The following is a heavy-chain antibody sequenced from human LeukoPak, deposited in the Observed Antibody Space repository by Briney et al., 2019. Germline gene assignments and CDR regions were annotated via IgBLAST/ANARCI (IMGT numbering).Heavy chain of an antibody. Sequence: PSETLSLTCSVSGGSISNCFWTWIRQPPGKGLEWIGYIYSSGSTYYNPSLKSRVTISVDTSKNRFSLKLSTVTAADTAVYYCARDRSGYSSGWYHLGYWGQGTLVTVSS. D-gene: IGHD6-19*01. J-gene: IGHJ4*02. CDR2: IYSSGST. CDR1: GGSISNCF. CDR3: ARDRSGYSSGWYHLGY. V-gene: IGHV4-4*08.